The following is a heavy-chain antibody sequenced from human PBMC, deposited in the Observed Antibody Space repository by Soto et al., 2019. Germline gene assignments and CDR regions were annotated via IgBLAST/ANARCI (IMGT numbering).Heavy chain of an antibody. CDR3: ASPAYYGLDY. V-gene: IGHV4-31*03. Sequence: SETLSLTCTVSGGSITSGGYYWSWIRQHPGKGLEWIGYIDYSGSTDYNPSLKSRVTISVDTSKNLFSLKVSSVTAADTAVYYCASPAYYGLDYWGPGTLVTVSS. J-gene: IGHJ4*02. CDR1: GGSITSGGYY. CDR2: IDYSGST. D-gene: IGHD1-26*01.